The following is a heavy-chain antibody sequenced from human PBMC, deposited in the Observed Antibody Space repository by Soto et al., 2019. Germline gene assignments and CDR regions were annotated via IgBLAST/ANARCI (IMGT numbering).Heavy chain of an antibody. J-gene: IGHJ5*02. V-gene: IGHV1-69*13. Sequence: SVKVSCKASGGTFSSYAISWVRQAPGQGLEWMGGIIPIFGTANYAQKFQGRVTITADESTSTAYMELSSLRSEDTAVYYCARGLRIHKNWFDPWGQGTLVTVSS. CDR1: GGTFSSYA. CDR2: IIPIFGTA. CDR3: ARGLRIHKNWFDP.